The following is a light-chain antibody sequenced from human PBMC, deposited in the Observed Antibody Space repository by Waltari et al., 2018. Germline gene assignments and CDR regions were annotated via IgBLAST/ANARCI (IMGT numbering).Light chain of an antibody. J-gene: IGKJ4*01. CDR3: QQRSSWPLT. V-gene: IGKV3-11*01. Sequence: EIVLIQSPATLALSPGERATLSCRASQSVRNNLAWFQQKPGQVPRLLIYDTSNRGTGVPARFSGSGSGTDFTLTISSLESEDFAVYYCQQRSSWPLTFGGGTKVQIK. CDR1: QSVRNN. CDR2: DTS.